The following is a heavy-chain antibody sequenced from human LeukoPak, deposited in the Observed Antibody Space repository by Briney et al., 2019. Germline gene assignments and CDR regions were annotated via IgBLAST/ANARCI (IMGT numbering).Heavy chain of an antibody. CDR3: AKDKGTARVGLYYGMDV. J-gene: IGHJ6*02. CDR1: GFTFDGYA. Sequence: GESLRLSCAASGFTFDGYAMHWVRHAPGKGLEWVSGISWNSGSIGYADSVKGRFTISRDNAKNSLYLQMNSLRAEDTALYYCAKDKGTARVGLYYGMDVWGQGTTVTASS. CDR2: ISWNSGSI. V-gene: IGHV3-9*01. D-gene: IGHD5-18*01.